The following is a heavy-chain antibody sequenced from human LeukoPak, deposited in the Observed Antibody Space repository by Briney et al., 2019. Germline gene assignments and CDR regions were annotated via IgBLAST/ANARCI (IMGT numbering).Heavy chain of an antibody. Sequence: PGGSLRLSCAASGFTFSSYAMSWVRQAPGKGLEWVSAISGSGGSTYYADSVKGRFTISRDNSKNTLYLQMNSLRAEDTAVYYCAKGPKYNDSSGYLFDYWGQGTLVTVSS. J-gene: IGHJ4*02. CDR2: ISGSGGST. CDR3: AKGPKYNDSSGYLFDY. V-gene: IGHV3-23*01. CDR1: GFTFSSYA. D-gene: IGHD3-22*01.